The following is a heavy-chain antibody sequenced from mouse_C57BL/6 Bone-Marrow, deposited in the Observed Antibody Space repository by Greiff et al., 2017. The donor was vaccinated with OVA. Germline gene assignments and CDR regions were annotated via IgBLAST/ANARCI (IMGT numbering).Heavy chain of an antibody. D-gene: IGHD5-5*01. V-gene: IGHV1-55*01. CDR1: GYTFTSYW. CDR3: AREMIYLYYAMDY. CDR2: IYPGSGST. Sequence: VQLQQPGAELVKPGASVKMSCKASGYTFTSYWITWVKQRPGQGLEWIGDIYPGSGSTNYNEKFKSKATLTVDTSSSTAYMQLSSLTSEDSAVYYCAREMIYLYYAMDYWGQGTSVTVSS. J-gene: IGHJ4*01.